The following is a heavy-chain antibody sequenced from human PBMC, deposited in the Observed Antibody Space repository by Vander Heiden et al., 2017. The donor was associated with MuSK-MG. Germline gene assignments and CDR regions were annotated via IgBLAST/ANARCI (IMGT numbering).Heavy chain of an antibody. J-gene: IGHJ6*03. D-gene: IGHD5-12*01. Sequence: QVQLQASGPGLVKPSQTLSLTRTVPGGSISSGCYYWSWIRQPAGKGLEWIGRIYTSGSTNYNPSLKSRVTISVDTSKNQFSLKLSSVTAADTAVYYCARDGDGYNPPYYYYYMDVWGQGTTVTVSS. V-gene: IGHV4-61*02. CDR1: GGSISSGCYY. CDR2: IYTSGST. CDR3: ARDGDGYNPPYYYYYMDV.